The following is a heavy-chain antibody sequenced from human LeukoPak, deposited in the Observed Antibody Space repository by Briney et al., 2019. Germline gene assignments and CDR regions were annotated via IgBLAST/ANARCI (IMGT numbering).Heavy chain of an antibody. Sequence: GASVKVSCKASGGTFSSYAISWVRQAPGQGLEWMGGIIPIFGTANYAQKFQGRVTITADESTSTAYMELSSLRSEDTAVYYCARHLGVATTGNWFDPWGQGTLVTVSS. V-gene: IGHV1-69*13. CDR3: ARHLGVATTGNWFDP. CDR1: GGTFSSYA. D-gene: IGHD5-12*01. CDR2: IIPIFGTA. J-gene: IGHJ5*02.